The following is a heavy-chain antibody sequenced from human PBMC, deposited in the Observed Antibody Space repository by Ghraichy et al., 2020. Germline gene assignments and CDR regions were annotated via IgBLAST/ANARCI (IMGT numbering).Heavy chain of an antibody. J-gene: IGHJ6*02. CDR1: GFTFSSYG. CDR2: IWYDGSNK. V-gene: IGHV3-33*01. CDR3: ARVIAARPDYYYYGMDV. D-gene: IGHD6-6*01. Sequence: GGSLRLSCAASGFTFSSYGMHWVRQAPGKGLEWVAVIWYDGSNKYYADSVKGRFTISRDNSKNTLYLQMNSLRAEDTAVYYCARVIAARPDYYYYGMDVWGQGTTVTVSS.